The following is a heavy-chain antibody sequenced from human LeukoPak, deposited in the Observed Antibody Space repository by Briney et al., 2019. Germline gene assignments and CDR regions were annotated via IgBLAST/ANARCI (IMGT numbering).Heavy chain of an antibody. CDR1: GFTFSSYS. J-gene: IGHJ4*02. Sequence: GGSLRLSCAASGFTFSSYSMNWVRQAPGKGLEWVSYISSSSSTIYYADSVKGRFTISRDNAKNSLYLQINSLRDEDTAVYYRARDFGIEYGDLTFDYWGQGTLVTVSS. D-gene: IGHD4-17*01. V-gene: IGHV3-48*02. CDR3: ARDFGIEYGDLTFDY. CDR2: ISSSSSTI.